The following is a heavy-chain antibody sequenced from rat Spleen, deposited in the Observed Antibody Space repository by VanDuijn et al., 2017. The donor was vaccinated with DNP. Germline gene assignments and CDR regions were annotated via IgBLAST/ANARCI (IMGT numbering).Heavy chain of an antibody. D-gene: IGHD1-5*01. CDR2: IWAAGGT. CDR1: GFSLSSYH. V-gene: IGHV2-72*01. J-gene: IGHJ1*01. Sequence: QVQLKESGPGLVQPSQTLSLTCTVSGFSLSSYHVSWVRQPPGKSLVWMGSIWAAGGTNYNSAVQSRLSISRDTSNSQVFLEMHSVQPEDTGTYYCVRGGYYSTSRFGYWHFDFWGPGTMVIVSS. CDR3: VRGGYYSTSRFGYWHFDF.